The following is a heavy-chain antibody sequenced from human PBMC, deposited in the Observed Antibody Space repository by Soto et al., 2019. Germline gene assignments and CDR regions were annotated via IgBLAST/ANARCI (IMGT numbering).Heavy chain of an antibody. CDR1: GFSVSRYD. CDR2: IGTAGDP. Sequence: GGSLRPSCEASGFSVSRYDIHWVRQLTGEGLEWVSGIGTAGDPYYLDSVKGRFTISRENAKNTLYLQMNSLRVGDTAIYYCARALGRPFYYYGMDVWGQGTTVTVSS. J-gene: IGHJ6*02. V-gene: IGHV3-13*05. CDR3: ARALGRPFYYYGMDV. D-gene: IGHD3-10*01.